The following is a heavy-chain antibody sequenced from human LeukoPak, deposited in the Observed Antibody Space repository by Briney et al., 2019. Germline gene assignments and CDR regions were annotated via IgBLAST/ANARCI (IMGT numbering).Heavy chain of an antibody. Sequence: ASVKVSCKASGYTFTGYYMHWARQAPGQGLEWMGWINPNSGGTNYAQKFQGRVTMTRDTSISTAYMELSRLRSDDTAVYYCARVNPPPYCSGGSCYFDYWGQGTLVTVSS. CDR2: INPNSGGT. V-gene: IGHV1-2*02. D-gene: IGHD2-15*01. CDR3: ARVNPPPYCSGGSCYFDY. CDR1: GYTFTGYY. J-gene: IGHJ4*02.